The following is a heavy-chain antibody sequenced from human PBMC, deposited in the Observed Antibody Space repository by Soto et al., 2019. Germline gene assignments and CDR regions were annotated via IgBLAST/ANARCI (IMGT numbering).Heavy chain of an antibody. J-gene: IGHJ6*02. CDR3: TRDGVQIIHFDYVYYGMDV. V-gene: IGHV3-49*03. Sequence: GGCLRLSCKGSGFTFGAYAFKWFRQSPGKGREWVGSIRSKVYGGTADYAASVKGRFTISRDDSKSIAYLQMNSLKTDATAVYYCTRDGVQIIHFDYVYYGMDVWGPGTTVTVSS. D-gene: IGHD3-3*01. CDR2: IRSKVYGGTA. CDR1: GFTFGAYA.